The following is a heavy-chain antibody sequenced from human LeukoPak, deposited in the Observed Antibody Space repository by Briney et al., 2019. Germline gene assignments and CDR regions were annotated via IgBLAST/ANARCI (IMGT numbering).Heavy chain of an antibody. V-gene: IGHV4-31*03. CDR2: IYYSGST. D-gene: IGHD5-18*01. Sequence: SETLSLTCTVSGGSISSGGYYWSWIRQHPGKGLEWIGYIYYSGSTYYNPSLKSRVTISVDTSKNQFSLKLSSVTAADTAVYYCARGQEDTAMVAFDYWGQGTLVTVSS. CDR3: ARGQEDTAMVAFDY. J-gene: IGHJ4*02. CDR1: GGSISSGGYY.